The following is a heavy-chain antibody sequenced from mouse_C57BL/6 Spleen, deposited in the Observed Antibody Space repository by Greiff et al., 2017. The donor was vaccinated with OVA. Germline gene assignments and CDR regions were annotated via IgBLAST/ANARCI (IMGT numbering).Heavy chain of an antibody. CDR2: ISYDGNN. CDR1: GYSFTSGYY. J-gene: IGHJ2*01. CDR3: ARGSMVTDFDY. Sequence: VQLKESGPGLVKPSPSLSLSCSVTGYSFTSGYYWNWSRQFPRNQLEWMGYISYDGNNNYNPYLKNRSTITRDTSKNPCFLKLNSVTTEDTATYYCARGSMVTDFDYWGQGTTLTVSS. D-gene: IGHD2-2*01. V-gene: IGHV3-6*01.